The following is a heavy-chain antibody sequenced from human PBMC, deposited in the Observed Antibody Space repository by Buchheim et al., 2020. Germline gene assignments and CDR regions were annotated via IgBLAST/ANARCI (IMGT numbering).Heavy chain of an antibody. J-gene: IGHJ2*01. CDR3: AKDGGPATVTPYWYFDL. CDR1: GFTFSGSG. Sequence: QVQLVESGGGVVQPGRSLRLSCAASGFTFSGSGMHWVRQAPGKGLEWVAFISYDGSNKYSADSLKGRFTISRDNSKNTLYLQMNSLRAEDTAVYYCAKDGGPATVTPYWYFDLWGRGTL. CDR2: ISYDGSNK. D-gene: IGHD4-17*01. V-gene: IGHV3-30*18.